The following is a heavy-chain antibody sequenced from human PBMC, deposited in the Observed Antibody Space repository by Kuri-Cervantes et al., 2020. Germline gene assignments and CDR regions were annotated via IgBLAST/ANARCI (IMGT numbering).Heavy chain of an antibody. J-gene: IGHJ4*02. Sequence: SETLSLTCTVSGGSISSYYWSWIRQPPGKGLEWIGYIYYSGSTNYKSSLKSRVTISVDTSKNQFSLKLSSVTAADTAVYYCATTCAYYYDSSGDYWGQGTLVTVSS. CDR1: GGSISSYY. CDR3: ATTCAYYYDSSGDY. V-gene: IGHV4-59*08. D-gene: IGHD3-22*01. CDR2: IYYSGST.